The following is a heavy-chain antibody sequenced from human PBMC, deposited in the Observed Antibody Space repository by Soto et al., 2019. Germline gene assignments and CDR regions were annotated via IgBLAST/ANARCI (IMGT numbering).Heavy chain of an antibody. CDR2: IYYSGST. CDR1: GGSISSYY. V-gene: IGHV4-59*01. Sequence: SETMSLTCTVSGGSISSYYWSWIRQPPGKGLEWIGYIYYSGSTNYNPSLKSRVTISVDTSKNQFSLKLSSVTAADTAVYYCARAGRILCDHWGQGTLVTVSS. D-gene: IGHD1-26*01. J-gene: IGHJ5*02. CDR3: ARAGRILCDH.